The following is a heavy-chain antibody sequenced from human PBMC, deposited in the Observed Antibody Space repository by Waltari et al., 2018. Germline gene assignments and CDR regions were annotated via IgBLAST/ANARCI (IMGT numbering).Heavy chain of an antibody. CDR1: GGSISSYY. CDR2: IYYSGST. CDR3: ARRNWGFDY. Sequence: QVQLQASGPGLVKPSETLSPTCTVSGGSISSYYWSWIRQPPGKGLEWIGYIYYSGSTNYNPSLKSRVTISVDTSKNQFSLKLSSVTAADTAVYYCARRNWGFDYWGQGTLVTVSS. J-gene: IGHJ4*02. V-gene: IGHV4-59*01. D-gene: IGHD7-27*01.